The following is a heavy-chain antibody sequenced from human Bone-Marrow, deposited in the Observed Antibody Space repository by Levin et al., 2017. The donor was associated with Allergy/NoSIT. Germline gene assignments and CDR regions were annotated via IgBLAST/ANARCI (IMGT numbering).Heavy chain of an antibody. J-gene: IGHJ3*01. CDR1: GYTFNSHA. V-gene: IGHV7-4-1*02. CDR3: ARGQRLNDAFDL. D-gene: IGHD2-21*01. CDR2: INTNTGNP. Sequence: ASVKVSCKASGYTFNSHAMNWVRQAPGQGLEWMGWINTNTGNPMYAQGFTGRFVFSLDTSVSTAYVQNSSLEDGDTAVYYCARGQRLNDAFDLWGQGTMVTVSS.